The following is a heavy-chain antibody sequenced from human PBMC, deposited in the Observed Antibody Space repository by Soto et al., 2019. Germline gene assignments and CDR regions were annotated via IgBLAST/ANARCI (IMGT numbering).Heavy chain of an antibody. J-gene: IGHJ6*02. D-gene: IGHD4-17*01. CDR2: MNPNSGNT. Sequence: GASVKVSCKASGYTFTSYDINWVRQATGQGLEWMGWMNPNSGNTGYAQKFQGRVTMTRNTSISTAYMELSSLRSDDTAVYYCARDLPDYGGPAREIYYYYYGMDVWGQGTTVNVSS. CDR1: GYTFTSYD. V-gene: IGHV1-8*01. CDR3: ARDLPDYGGPAREIYYYYYGMDV.